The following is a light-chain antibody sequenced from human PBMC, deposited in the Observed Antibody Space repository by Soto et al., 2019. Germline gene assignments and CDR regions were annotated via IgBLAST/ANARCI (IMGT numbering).Light chain of an antibody. CDR3: QSFDSSLCVLV. J-gene: IGLJ3*02. Sequence: QSVLTQPPSVSGAPGQRVTISCTESSSNIGAGYDVHWYQQLPGTAPNLLIYGNSNRPSGVPDRFAGSKSGTSASLAITGLQAGDEADYYCQSFDSSLCVLVVGGATKLAVL. V-gene: IGLV1-40*01. CDR2: GNS. CDR1: SSNIGAGYD.